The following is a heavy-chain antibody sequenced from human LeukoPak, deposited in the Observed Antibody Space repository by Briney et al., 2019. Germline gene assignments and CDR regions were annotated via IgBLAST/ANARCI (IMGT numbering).Heavy chain of an antibody. J-gene: IGHJ6*02. V-gene: IGHV3-23*01. D-gene: IGHD3-10*02. Sequence: PGGSLRLSCAASGFTFNNYAMTWVRQAPGKGLEWVSLIRVGASDTFYADSVKGRFAISRDNSKNTLFLQMSSLRAEDTALYYCAKDLHYYVAMDVWGQGTTVTVSS. CDR1: GFTFNNYA. CDR2: IRVGASDT. CDR3: AKDLHYYVAMDV.